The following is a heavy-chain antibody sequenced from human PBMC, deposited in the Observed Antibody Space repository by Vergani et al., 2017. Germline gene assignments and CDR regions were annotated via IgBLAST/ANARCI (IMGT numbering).Heavy chain of an antibody. CDR3: ASSGYSYVGASY. Sequence: QVQLVESGGGVVQPGRSLRLSCAASGFTFSSYAMHWVRQAPGKGLEWVAVISYDGSNKYYADSVKGRFTISRDNSKNTLYLQMNSLRAEDTAVYYCASSGYSYVGASYWGQGTLVTVSS. J-gene: IGHJ4*02. CDR2: ISYDGSNK. V-gene: IGHV3-30*01. D-gene: IGHD5-18*01. CDR1: GFTFSSYA.